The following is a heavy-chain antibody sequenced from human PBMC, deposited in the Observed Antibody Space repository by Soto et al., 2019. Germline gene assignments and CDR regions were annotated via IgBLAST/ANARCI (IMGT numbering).Heavy chain of an antibody. J-gene: IGHJ4*02. CDR3: ARDIRGYSRAFDY. D-gene: IGHD5-18*01. CDR2: IYSSGST. CDR1: GDSVSSDNCY. V-gene: IGHV4-61*01. Sequence: LETLSLTCTVSGDSVSSDNCYWTWIRQPPGKGLEWIGYIYSSGSTNYNPSLKSLVTISVDTSRNQFSLKLTSVTAADTAVYYCARDIRGYSRAFDYWGQGTLVTVS.